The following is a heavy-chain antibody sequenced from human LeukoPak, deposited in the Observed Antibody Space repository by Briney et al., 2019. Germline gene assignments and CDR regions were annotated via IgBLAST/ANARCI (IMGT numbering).Heavy chain of an antibody. CDR3: ATGIAVFDAFDI. D-gene: IGHD6-19*01. J-gene: IGHJ3*02. CDR2: ISAYNGNT. CDR1: GYTFTSYG. V-gene: IGHV1-18*01. Sequence: ASVKVSCKASGYTFTSYGTSWVRQAPGQGLEWMGWISAYNGNTNYAQKLQGRVTMTTDTSTSTAYMELRSLRSDDTAVYYCATGIAVFDAFDIWGQGTMVTVSS.